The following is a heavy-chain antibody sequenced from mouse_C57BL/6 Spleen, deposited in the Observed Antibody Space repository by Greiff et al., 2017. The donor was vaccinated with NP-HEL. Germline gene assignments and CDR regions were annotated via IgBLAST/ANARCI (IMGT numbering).Heavy chain of an antibody. CDR3: ARKGLTQGDY. V-gene: IGHV1-82*01. Sequence: QVQLQQSGPELVKPGASVKISCKASGYAFSSSWMNWVKQRPGKGLEWIGRIYPGDGDTNYNGKFKGKATLTADKSSSTAYMQLSSLSSEDSAVYFSARKGLTQGDYWGQGTSVTGSS. J-gene: IGHJ4*01. CDR1: GYAFSSSW. CDR2: IYPGDGDT.